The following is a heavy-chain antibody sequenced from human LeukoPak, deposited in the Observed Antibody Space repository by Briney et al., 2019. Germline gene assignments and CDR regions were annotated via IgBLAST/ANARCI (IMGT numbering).Heavy chain of an antibody. CDR3: ARVRTTDTLTGYKQELDY. J-gene: IGHJ4*02. CDR1: GFTFSDYE. V-gene: IGHV3-48*03. D-gene: IGHD3-9*01. Sequence: GGSLRLSCAASGFTFSDYEMNWVSQAPEKGLEWVSYISAGAGVIFYADSVKGRFSVTRDNAKNSLFLQMNSLRAEDTAVYYCARVRTTDTLTGYKQELDYWGRGTLVTVSS. CDR2: ISAGAGVI.